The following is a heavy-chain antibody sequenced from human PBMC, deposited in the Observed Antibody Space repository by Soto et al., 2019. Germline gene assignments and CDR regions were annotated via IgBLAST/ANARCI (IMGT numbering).Heavy chain of an antibody. CDR2: SRDRAQGYSI. V-gene: IGHV3-72*01. CDR3: VRATYFSDSSGYTRCLDF. J-gene: IGHJ4*02. CDR1: GLTLSDHY. D-gene: IGHD3-22*01. Sequence: EVQLVESGGGLVQPGGSLRLSCAGSGLTLSDHYIDWVRQAPGKGLEWVGRSRDRAQGYSIAYAASVKGRFTTSRDESKYSVYLQMNSLKTEDTAVYYCVRATYFSDSSGYTRCLDFWGQGSLVTVSS.